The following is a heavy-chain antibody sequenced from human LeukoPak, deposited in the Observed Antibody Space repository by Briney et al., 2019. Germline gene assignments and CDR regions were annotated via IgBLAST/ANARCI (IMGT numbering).Heavy chain of an antibody. CDR1: GHSIINSFY. V-gene: IGHV4-38-2*02. J-gene: IGHJ4*02. D-gene: IGHD1-26*01. CDR2: IYHSGAT. CDR3: ARLLIVGESYYFDY. Sequence: SETLSLTCTVSGHSIINSFYWGWIRQSPGKGLEWIGSIYHSGATYYNPSLKSRVTISVDTSKNQFSLKLSSVTAADTAVYYCARLLIVGESYYFDYWGQGTLVTVSS.